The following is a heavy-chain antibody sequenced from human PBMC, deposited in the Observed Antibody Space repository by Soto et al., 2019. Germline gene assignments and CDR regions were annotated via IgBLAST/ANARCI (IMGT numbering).Heavy chain of an antibody. CDR3: ARGISSEWLRLLGY. J-gene: IGHJ4*02. V-gene: IGHV4-31*03. D-gene: IGHD5-12*01. Sequence: PSETLSLTCTVSGGSISSGGYYWSWIRQHPGKGLEWIGYIYYSGSTYYNPSLKSRVTISVDTSKNQFSLKLSSVTAADTAVYYCARGISSEWLRLLGYWGQGTLVTVSS. CDR1: GGSISSGGYY. CDR2: IYYSGST.